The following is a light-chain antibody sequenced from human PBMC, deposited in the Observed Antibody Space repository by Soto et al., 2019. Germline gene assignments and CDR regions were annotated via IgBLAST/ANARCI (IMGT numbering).Light chain of an antibody. Sequence: EIVLTQSPGTLSLSPGERATLSCRASQSVSSSYLAWYQQKPGQAPRLLIYGASSRATGIPDRFSGSGSGTDFTLTISRLEPEDFAVYYCQQCDTLPDTFGQGTKLEI. CDR3: QQCDTLPDT. CDR1: QSVSSSY. CDR2: GAS. V-gene: IGKV3-20*01. J-gene: IGKJ2*01.